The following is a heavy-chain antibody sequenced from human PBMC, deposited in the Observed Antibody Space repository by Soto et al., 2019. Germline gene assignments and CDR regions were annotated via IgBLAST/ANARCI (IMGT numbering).Heavy chain of an antibody. D-gene: IGHD2-15*01. CDR1: GFTFSSYS. CDR3: ARDEYCSGGSCYAHAFDI. CDR2: ISSSSSTI. J-gene: IGHJ3*02. V-gene: IGHV3-48*01. Sequence: GGSLRLSCAASGFTFSSYSRNWVRQAPGKGLEWVSYISSSSSTIYYADSVKGRFTISRDNAKNSLYLQMNSLRAEDTAVYYCARDEYCSGGSCYAHAFDIWGQGTMVTVSS.